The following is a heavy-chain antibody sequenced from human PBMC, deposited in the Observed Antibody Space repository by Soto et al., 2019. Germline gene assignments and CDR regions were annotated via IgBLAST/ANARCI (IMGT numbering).Heavy chain of an antibody. CDR1: GGSISSSSYF. Sequence: SETLSLTCTVSGGSISSSSYFWGWIRQPPGKGLEWIGSIYHSGSTSDNPSLRSRVTISVDTSKNQFSLKLSSVTAADTAVYFCARHAGYSSGRRWFDPWGQGTLVNVSS. V-gene: IGHV4-39*01. CDR2: IYHSGST. CDR3: ARHAGYSSGRRWFDP. D-gene: IGHD3-22*01. J-gene: IGHJ5*02.